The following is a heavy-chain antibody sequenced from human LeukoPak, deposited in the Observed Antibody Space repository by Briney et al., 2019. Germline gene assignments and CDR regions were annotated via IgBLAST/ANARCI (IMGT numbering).Heavy chain of an antibody. D-gene: IGHD5-18*01. CDR2: ITGSGGKT. CDR3: ARGGTAMVPGVDY. Sequence: GGSLRLSCAASGFTFTNHAMSWVRQAPGKGLEWVSVITGSGGKTYYADSVKGRFTISRDTSNNTLYLQMNSLRAEDTAVYYCARGGTAMVPGVDYWGQGTLVTVSS. J-gene: IGHJ4*02. V-gene: IGHV3-23*01. CDR1: GFTFTNHA.